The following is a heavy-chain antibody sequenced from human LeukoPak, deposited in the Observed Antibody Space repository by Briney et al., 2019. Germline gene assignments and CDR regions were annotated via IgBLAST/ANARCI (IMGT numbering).Heavy chain of an antibody. CDR1: GGSISSGSYY. D-gene: IGHD3-22*01. Sequence: ASETLSLTCTVSGGSISSGSYYWSWIRQPAGKGLEWIGRIYTSGSTNYNPSLKSRVTISVDTSKNQFSLKLSSVTAADTAVYYCARDLDYYDSSGYYSYYYMDVWGKGTTVTISS. CDR3: ARDLDYYDSSGYYSYYYMDV. CDR2: IYTSGST. J-gene: IGHJ6*03. V-gene: IGHV4-61*02.